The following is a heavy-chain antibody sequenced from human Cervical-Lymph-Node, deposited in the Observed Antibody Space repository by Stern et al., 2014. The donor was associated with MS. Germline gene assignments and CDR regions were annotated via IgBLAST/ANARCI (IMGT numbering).Heavy chain of an antibody. Sequence: VQLVESGAEVKKPGSSVKVSCKASGGTFSNYAISWMRQAPGQGLEWMGGIIPIFGSTNYAQKFQGRVTITADESTSTAYMELSSLRCEDTAVYYCAAYNWNFVSAFDYWGQGTLVTVSS. V-gene: IGHV1-69*01. D-gene: IGHD1-7*01. J-gene: IGHJ4*02. CDR2: IIPIFGST. CDR1: GGTFSNYA. CDR3: AAYNWNFVSAFDY.